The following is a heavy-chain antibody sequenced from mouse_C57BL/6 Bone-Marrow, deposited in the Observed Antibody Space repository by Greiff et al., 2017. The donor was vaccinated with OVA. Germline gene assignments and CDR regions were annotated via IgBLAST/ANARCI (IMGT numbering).Heavy chain of an antibody. D-gene: IGHD1-1*01. CDR3: TRVRIYYYGSSFAY. Sequence: EVKLMESGEGLVKPGGSLKLSCAASGFTFSSYAMSWVRQTPEKRLEWVAYISSGGDYIYYADTVQGRLTISRDNARNTLYLQMSSLKSEDTAMYYCTRVRIYYYGSSFAYWGQGTLVTVSA. V-gene: IGHV5-9-1*02. J-gene: IGHJ3*01. CDR1: GFTFSSYA. CDR2: ISSGGDYI.